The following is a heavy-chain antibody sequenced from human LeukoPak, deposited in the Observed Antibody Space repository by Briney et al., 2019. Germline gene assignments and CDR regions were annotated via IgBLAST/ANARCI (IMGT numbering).Heavy chain of an antibody. CDR1: GGSFSGYY. CDR2: INHSGST. V-gene: IGHV4-34*01. D-gene: IGHD3-3*01. Sequence: SETLSLTRAVYGGSFSGYYWSWIRQPPGKGLEWIGEINHSGSTNYNPSLKSRVTISVDTSKNQFSLKLSSVTAADTAVYYCARYCCYDFLRYYYGMDVWGQGTTVTVSS. CDR3: ARYCCYDFLRYYYGMDV. J-gene: IGHJ6*02.